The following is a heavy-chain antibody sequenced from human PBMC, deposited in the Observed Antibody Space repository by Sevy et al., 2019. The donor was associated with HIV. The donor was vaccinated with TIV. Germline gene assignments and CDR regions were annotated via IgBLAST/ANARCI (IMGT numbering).Heavy chain of an antibody. Sequence: GGSLILSCAASGFTFSSYGMHWVRQAPGKGLEWVAVISYDGSNKYYADSVKGRFTISRDNSKNTLYLQMNSLRAEDTAVYYCAKDSFRGWSDYYYYGMDVWGQGTTVTVSS. CDR2: ISYDGSNK. J-gene: IGHJ6*02. CDR3: AKDSFRGWSDYYYYGMDV. D-gene: IGHD6-19*01. V-gene: IGHV3-30*18. CDR1: GFTFSSYG.